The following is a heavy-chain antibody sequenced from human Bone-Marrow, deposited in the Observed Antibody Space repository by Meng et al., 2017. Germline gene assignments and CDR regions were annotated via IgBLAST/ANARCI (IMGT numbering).Heavy chain of an antibody. D-gene: IGHD3-10*01. CDR3: ARGRGSGSYYFPSYYYYYGMDV. CDR2: IYSGGST. J-gene: IGHJ6*02. V-gene: IGHV3-66*02. Sequence: GGSLRLSCAASGFTVSSNYMSWVRQAPGKGLEWVSVIYSGGSTYYADSVKGRFTISRDNSKNTLYLQMNSLRPEDTAVYYCARGRGSGSYYFPSYYYYYGMDVWGQGTMVTVSS. CDR1: GFTVSSNY.